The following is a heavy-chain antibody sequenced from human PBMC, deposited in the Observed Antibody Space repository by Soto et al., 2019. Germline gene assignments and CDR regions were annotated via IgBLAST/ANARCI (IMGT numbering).Heavy chain of an antibody. V-gene: IGHV3-30-3*01. Sequence: QVQLVESGGGVVQPGRSLRLSCAASGFTFSSYPMHWVRQAPGKGLEWVAVISYDGSNKYYAESVKGRFTISRDNSKNTLYLQMSSLRAEDTAVYYCARGSSWHTRGSIEYWGQGTLVTVSS. CDR1: GFTFSSYP. D-gene: IGHD6-13*01. CDR3: ARGSSWHTRGSIEY. J-gene: IGHJ4*02. CDR2: ISYDGSNK.